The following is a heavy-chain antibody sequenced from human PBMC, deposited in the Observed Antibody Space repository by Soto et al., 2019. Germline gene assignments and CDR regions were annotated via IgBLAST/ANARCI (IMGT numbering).Heavy chain of an antibody. CDR2: TRSEPNSYTP. CDR3: SSVLLGDHTGGSPL. D-gene: IGHD7-27*01. CDR1: GFTFSDHY. J-gene: IGHJ4*02. V-gene: IGHV3-72*01. Sequence: GGSLRLSCAASGFTFSDHYIDWVRQAPGKGLEWVGRTRSEPNSYTPEYAASVKGRFTISTDDSNNLVSLQMGSLKTEDTAVYYCSSVLLGDHTGGSPLWGQGTLVTVSS.